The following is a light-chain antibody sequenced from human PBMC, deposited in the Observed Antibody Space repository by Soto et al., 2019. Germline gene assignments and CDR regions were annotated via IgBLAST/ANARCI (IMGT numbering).Light chain of an antibody. CDR3: GSWDNSLSAVV. J-gene: IGLJ3*02. Sequence: QSVLTQPPSVSAAPGQKVTISCSGSSSNIGSNFVFWYQHLPGTAPKLLIYDSNQRPSAIPDRFSGSKSGTSATLDITGLQTGDEADYYCGSWDNSLSAVVFGGGTKVTVL. CDR1: SSNIGSNF. CDR2: DSN. V-gene: IGLV1-51*01.